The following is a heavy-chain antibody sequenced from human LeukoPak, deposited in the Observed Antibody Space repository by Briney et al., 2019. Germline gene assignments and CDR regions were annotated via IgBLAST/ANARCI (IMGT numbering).Heavy chain of an antibody. Sequence: PSETLSLTCTVSSGSISTSNYYWGWVRQPPGKGLEWIGEINHSGSTNYNPSLKSRVTISVDTSKNQFSLKLSSVTAADTAVYYCARVGCSGGSCQYFYYYYYYMDVWGKGTTVTVSS. V-gene: IGHV4-39*07. CDR2: INHSGST. CDR1: SGSISTSNYY. D-gene: IGHD2-15*01. J-gene: IGHJ6*03. CDR3: ARVGCSGGSCQYFYYYYYYMDV.